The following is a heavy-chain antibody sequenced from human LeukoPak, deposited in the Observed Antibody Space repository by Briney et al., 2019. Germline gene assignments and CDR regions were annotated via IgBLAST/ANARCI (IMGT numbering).Heavy chain of an antibody. CDR2: ISGMGGST. CDR3: AKDGAYDGSGYYPSYFDY. Sequence: PGGSLRLSCAASGFTFSSYAMSWGRQAPGEGRDCVSAISGMGGSTYYADSVKGRFTISRKNSKNTLYLKMNSLRAEDTAVYYCAKDGAYDGSGYYPSYFDYWGQGTLVTVSS. J-gene: IGHJ4*02. V-gene: IGHV3-23*01. D-gene: IGHD3-22*01. CDR1: GFTFSSYA.